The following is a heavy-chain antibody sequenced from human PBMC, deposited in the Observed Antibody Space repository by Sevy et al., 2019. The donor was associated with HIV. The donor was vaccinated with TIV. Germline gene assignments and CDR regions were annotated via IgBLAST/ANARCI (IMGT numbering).Heavy chain of an antibody. CDR2: ISAYNGNT. CDR3: ARVGRYCSGGSCYSLFFYGMDV. V-gene: IGHV1-18*01. CDR1: GYTFTSYG. D-gene: IGHD2-15*01. Sequence: ASVKVSCKASGYTFTSYGISWVRQAPGQGLEWMGWISAYNGNTNYAQKLQGRVTMTTDTSTSTAYMELRSLRYDDTAVYYCARVGRYCSGGSCYSLFFYGMDVWGQGTTVTVSS. J-gene: IGHJ6*02.